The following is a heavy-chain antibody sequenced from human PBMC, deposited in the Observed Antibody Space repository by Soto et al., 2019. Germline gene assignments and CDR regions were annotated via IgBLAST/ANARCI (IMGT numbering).Heavy chain of an antibody. V-gene: IGHV3-30*18. CDR1: GFTFSSYG. CDR3: AKVVLSVAARPHYYYYGMDV. J-gene: IGHJ6*02. CDR2: ISYDGSNK. Sequence: TGGSLRLSCAASGFTFSSYGMHWVRQAPGKGLEWVAVISYDGSNKYYADSVKGRFTISRDNSKNTLYLQMNSLRAEDTAVYYCAKVVLSVAARPHYYYYGMDVWGQGTTVTVSS. D-gene: IGHD6-6*01.